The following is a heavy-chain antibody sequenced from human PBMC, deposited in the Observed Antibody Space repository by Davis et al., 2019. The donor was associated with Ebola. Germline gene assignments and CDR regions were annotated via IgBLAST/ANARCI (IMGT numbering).Heavy chain of an antibody. J-gene: IGHJ5*02. D-gene: IGHD6-19*01. CDR2: ISAYNGNT. V-gene: IGHV1-18*01. Sequence: AASVKVSCKASGYTFTSYGISWVRQAPGQGLEWMGWISAYNGNTNYAQKLQGRVTMTTDTSTSTAYMELRSLRSDDTAVYYCARGGGSGWARLYNWFDPWGQGTLVTVSS. CDR3: ARGGGSGWARLYNWFDP. CDR1: GYTFTSYG.